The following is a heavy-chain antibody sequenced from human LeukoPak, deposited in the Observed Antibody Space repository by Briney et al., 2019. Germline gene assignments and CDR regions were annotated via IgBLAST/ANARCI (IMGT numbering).Heavy chain of an antibody. J-gene: IGHJ4*02. CDR2: IYYSGSN. V-gene: IGHV4-59*11. Sequence: PSETLSLTCIVSGGSISSHYWSWIRQTPGKGLEYIGYIYYSGSNDYNPSLKSRVTISLDTSKTQFSLHLSSVTAADTAVYYCARRSGVLDSRDSRYYFDHWGQGTLVTVSS. CDR1: GGSISSHY. CDR3: ARRSGVLDSRDSRYYFDH. D-gene: IGHD3-22*01.